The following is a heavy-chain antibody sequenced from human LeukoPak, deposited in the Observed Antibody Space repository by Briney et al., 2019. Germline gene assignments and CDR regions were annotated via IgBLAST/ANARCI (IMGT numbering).Heavy chain of an antibody. CDR1: GFTFSSYA. Sequence: GRSLRLSCAASGFTFSSYAMHWVRQAPGKGLEWVAVISYDGSNKYYADSVKGRFTTSRDNSKNTLYLQMNSLRAEDTAVYYCARVDTAISGFDYWGQGTLVTVSS. J-gene: IGHJ4*02. D-gene: IGHD5-18*01. CDR2: ISYDGSNK. V-gene: IGHV3-30*04. CDR3: ARVDTAISGFDY.